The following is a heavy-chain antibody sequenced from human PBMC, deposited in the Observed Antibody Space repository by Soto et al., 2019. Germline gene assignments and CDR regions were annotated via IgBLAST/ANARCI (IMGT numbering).Heavy chain of an antibody. V-gene: IGHV1-69*01. Sequence: QVQLVQSGAEVKKPGSSVKVSCKASGGTFSSYAISWVRQAPGQGLEWMGGIIPIFGTANYAQKFQGRVTITADEYKSTYYMELSSLRSEDTDMYYCARARNTAIGAYYYYYGMDVWGQGTTVTVSS. J-gene: IGHJ6*02. CDR2: IIPIFGTA. CDR3: ARARNTAIGAYYYYYGMDV. CDR1: GGTFSSYA. D-gene: IGHD5-18*01.